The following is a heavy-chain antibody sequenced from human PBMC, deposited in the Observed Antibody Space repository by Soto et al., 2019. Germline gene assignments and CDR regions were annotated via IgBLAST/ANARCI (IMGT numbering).Heavy chain of an antibody. V-gene: IGHV6-1*01. CDR3: TRASYSSRWYWYFDY. Sequence: PSQTLSLTFAISVDSVSSNSAAWNWIRPSPSRGLEWLGRTYYRSKWYHDYALSVKSRISINPDTSKNQISLQLNSVTPEDTAVYYCTRASYSSRWYWYFDYWGQGSLVTVSS. CDR2: TYYRSKWYH. J-gene: IGHJ4*02. CDR1: VDSVSSNSAA. D-gene: IGHD6-13*01.